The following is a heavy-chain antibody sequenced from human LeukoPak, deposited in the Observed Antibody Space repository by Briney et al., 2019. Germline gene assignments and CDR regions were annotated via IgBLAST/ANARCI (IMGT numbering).Heavy chain of an antibody. CDR2: IYYSGST. D-gene: IGHD3-10*01. CDR3: ARDSGTTGEVKFDP. Sequence: SETLSLTCTVSGVSISSYYWSWLRQPPGKGLEWIGYIYYSGSTTYNPSLKSRVTMSVDTSKNQFSLKLSSVTAADTAVYYCARDSGTTGEVKFDPWGQGTLVTVSS. CDR1: GVSISSYY. V-gene: IGHV4-59*12. J-gene: IGHJ5*02.